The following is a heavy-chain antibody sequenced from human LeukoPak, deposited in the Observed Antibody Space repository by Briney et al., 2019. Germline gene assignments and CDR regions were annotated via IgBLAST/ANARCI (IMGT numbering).Heavy chain of an antibody. J-gene: IGHJ4*02. CDR2: IKQDESEK. V-gene: IGHV3-7*03. CDR3: ARHGTYYYGSGSAYYFDY. Sequence: GGSLRLSCAASGFSLSTYWMSWVRQAPGKVLEWVANIKQDESEKDYVDSVKGRFTISRDNAKNSLYLQMSSLRAEDTAVYYCARHGTYYYGSGSAYYFDYWGQGTLVTVSS. CDR1: GFSLSTYW. D-gene: IGHD3-10*01.